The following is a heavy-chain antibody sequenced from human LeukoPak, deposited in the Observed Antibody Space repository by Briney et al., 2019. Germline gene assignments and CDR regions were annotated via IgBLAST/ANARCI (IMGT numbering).Heavy chain of an antibody. CDR3: ARAVAVNIDY. D-gene: IGHD6-19*01. Sequence: GRSLRLSCAASGFTFSSYGMYWVRQAPGKGLEWVAVIWYDGSNKYYADSVKGRFTISRDNSKNTLYLQMNSLRAEDTAVYYCARAVAVNIDYWGQGTLVTVSS. CDR1: GFTFSSYG. V-gene: IGHV3-33*01. CDR2: IWYDGSNK. J-gene: IGHJ4*02.